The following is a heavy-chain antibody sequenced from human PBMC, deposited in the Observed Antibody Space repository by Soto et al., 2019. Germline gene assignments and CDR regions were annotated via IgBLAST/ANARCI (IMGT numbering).Heavy chain of an antibody. CDR1: GFTFSSYS. Sequence: GGSLRLSCAASGFTFSSYSMNWVRQAPGKGLEWVSYISSSSSTIYYADSVKGRFTISRDNAKNSLYLQMNSLRDEDTAVYYCASILPLGYSGYPSNYWGQGTLVTVSS. V-gene: IGHV3-48*02. J-gene: IGHJ4*02. D-gene: IGHD5-12*01. CDR2: ISSSSSTI. CDR3: ASILPLGYSGYPSNY.